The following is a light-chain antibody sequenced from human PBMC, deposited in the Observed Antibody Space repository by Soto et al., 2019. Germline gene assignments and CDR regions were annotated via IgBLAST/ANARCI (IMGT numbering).Light chain of an antibody. CDR1: QSVSRY. CDR2: DAS. V-gene: IGKV3-11*01. J-gene: IGKJ5*01. Sequence: EIVLTQSPATLSLSPGERATLSCRASQSVSRYLAWYQQKPGQAPRLLIYDASNRATGIPARFSGSGSGTDFTLTISNLGPEDYAGYYCQHRSNWPIALGQGTRLEIK. CDR3: QHRSNWPIA.